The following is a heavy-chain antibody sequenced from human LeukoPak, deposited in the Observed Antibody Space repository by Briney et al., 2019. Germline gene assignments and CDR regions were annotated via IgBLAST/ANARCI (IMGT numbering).Heavy chain of an antibody. CDR1: GFTVSSNY. D-gene: IGHD6-13*01. CDR3: AAAAWRYYFDY. Sequence: GGSLRLSCAASGFTVSSNYMSWVRQAPGKGLEWVSVIYSGGSTYYADSVKGRFTIPRDNSKNTLYLQMNSLRAEDTAVYYCAAAAWRYYFDYWGQGTLVTVSS. CDR2: IYSGGST. V-gene: IGHV3-66*01. J-gene: IGHJ4*02.